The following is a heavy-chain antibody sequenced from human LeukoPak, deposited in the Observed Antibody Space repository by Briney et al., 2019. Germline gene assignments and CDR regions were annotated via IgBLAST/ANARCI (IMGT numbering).Heavy chain of an antibody. Sequence: GGSLRLSCAASGFTVSSNYMSWVRQAPGKGLEWVSVIYSGGSTYYADSVKGRFTISRHNSKNTLYLQMNSLRAEDTAVYYCARAPGHPTTYSSSWYFYYGMDVWGQGTTDTVSS. CDR3: ARAPGHPTTYSSSWYFYYGMDV. CDR1: GFTVSSNY. CDR2: IYSGGST. V-gene: IGHV3-53*04. D-gene: IGHD6-13*01. J-gene: IGHJ6*02.